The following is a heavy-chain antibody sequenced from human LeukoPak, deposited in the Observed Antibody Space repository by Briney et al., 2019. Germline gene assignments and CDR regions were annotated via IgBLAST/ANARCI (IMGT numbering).Heavy chain of an antibody. Sequence: SETLSLTCTVSGGSISSYYWSWIRQPPGKGLEWIGYIYYSGSTNYNPSLKSRVTISVDTAKNQFSLKLSSVTAADTAVYYCASFYGDYVLGYWGQGTLVTVSS. CDR3: ASFYGDYVLGY. V-gene: IGHV4-59*08. D-gene: IGHD4-17*01. J-gene: IGHJ4*02. CDR2: IYYSGST. CDR1: GGSISSYY.